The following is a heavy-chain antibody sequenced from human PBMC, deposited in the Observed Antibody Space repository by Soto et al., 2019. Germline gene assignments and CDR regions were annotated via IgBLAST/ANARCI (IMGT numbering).Heavy chain of an antibody. V-gene: IGHV4-31*03. J-gene: IGHJ6*02. D-gene: IGHD2-15*01. CDR1: GGSISSGGYY. CDR2: IYYSGST. CDR3: ARDRRGTVVTGNGYYYGMDV. Sequence: QVQLQESGPGLVKPSQTLSLTCTVSGGSISSGGYYWSWIRQHPGKGLEGIGYIYYSGSTYYNPSLKSRFTISVDTSKNQFSLKLSSVTAADTAVYYCARDRRGTVVTGNGYYYGMDVWGQGTTVTVSS.